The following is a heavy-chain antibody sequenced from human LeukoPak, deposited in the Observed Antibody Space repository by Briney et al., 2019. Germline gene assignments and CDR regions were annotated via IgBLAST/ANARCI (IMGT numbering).Heavy chain of an antibody. CDR3: AGTIGVVGATTGIDY. V-gene: IGHV3-30-3*01. J-gene: IGHJ4*01. CDR2: ISFDGDNK. Sequence: GGSLRLSCAASGFTFSSYEMNWVRQAPGKGLEWVAVISFDGDNKYYADSVKGRFTISRDNSKNTLYLQIYSLKPADSAMYYCAGTIGVVGATTGIDYWGHGTLVTVSS. CDR1: GFTFSSYE. D-gene: IGHD2-15*01.